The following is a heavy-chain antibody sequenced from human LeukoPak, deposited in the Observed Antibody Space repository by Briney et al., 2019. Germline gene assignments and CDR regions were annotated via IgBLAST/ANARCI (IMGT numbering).Heavy chain of an antibody. CDR2: ISPDGGNT. CDR1: GFTFSSYA. CDR3: VPKGTEGY. Sequence: GGSLRLSCSASGFTFSSYAMHWVRQAPGKGLEYVSAISPDGGNTYYADSVKGRFSISRDNSKNTLYLQMSNLRPEDTAVYYCVPKGTEGYWGQGTLVTVSS. J-gene: IGHJ4*02. V-gene: IGHV3-64D*06.